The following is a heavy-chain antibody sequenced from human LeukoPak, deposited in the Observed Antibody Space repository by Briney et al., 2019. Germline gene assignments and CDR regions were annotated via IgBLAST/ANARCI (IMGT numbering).Heavy chain of an antibody. Sequence: GGSLRLSCAASGYKFNSYAMVWVRQAPGKGLEWVSGITDSGGTTYYADSVKGRFTISRDNSKSTLYLQMNSLRAEDTAVYYCARDPVAPDYYYYGMDVWGQGTTVTVSS. J-gene: IGHJ6*02. CDR2: ITDSGGTT. CDR1: GYKFNSYA. V-gene: IGHV3-23*01. CDR3: ARDPVAPDYYYYGMDV. D-gene: IGHD2-2*01.